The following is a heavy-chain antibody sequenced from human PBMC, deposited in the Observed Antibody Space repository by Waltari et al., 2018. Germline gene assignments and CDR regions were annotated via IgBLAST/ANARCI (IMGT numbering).Heavy chain of an antibody. J-gene: IGHJ4*02. CDR2: IKSKTYGGTT. V-gene: IGHV3-15*01. CDR1: GFTFSNAW. Sequence: EVQLVESGGGLVKPGGSLRLSCAASGFTFSNAWMSWVRQAPGKGREWVGRIKSKTYGGTTDYAAPVKGRFTSSRDDSKNTLDLQMNSLKTEDTAVYYCTTGIVGGGEYYFDYWGQGTLVTVSS. CDR3: TTGIVGGGEYYFDY. D-gene: IGHD1-26*01.